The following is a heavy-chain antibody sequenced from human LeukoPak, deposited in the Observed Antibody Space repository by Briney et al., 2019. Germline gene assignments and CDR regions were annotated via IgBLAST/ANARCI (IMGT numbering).Heavy chain of an antibody. CDR3: ARNLGPFDV. Sequence: PGGSLRLSCAASGFTFNDFAMTWVRQAPGKGLEWVSTIADAGTYYADSGKGRFIISRDNSKNMLYLQLNSLRADDTAMYYCARNLGPFDVRGHGTMVTVSS. J-gene: IGHJ3*01. V-gene: IGHV3-23*01. D-gene: IGHD3-16*01. CDR1: GFTFNDFA. CDR2: IADAGT.